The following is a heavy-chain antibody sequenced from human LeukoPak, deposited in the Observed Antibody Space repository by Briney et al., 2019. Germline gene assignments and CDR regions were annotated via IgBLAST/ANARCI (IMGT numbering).Heavy chain of an antibody. CDR2: IYNAGGT. Sequence: PSETLSLTCTVSGDSISRSSYYWGWIRQPPGKGLEWIGSIYNAGGTHYNPSLKSRVTISVDKSKNQFSLKLSSVTAADTAVYYCARIWYTSGWYFFDYWGQGTLVTVSS. CDR1: GDSISRSSYY. J-gene: IGHJ4*02. CDR3: ARIWYTSGWYFFDY. D-gene: IGHD6-19*01. V-gene: IGHV4-39*07.